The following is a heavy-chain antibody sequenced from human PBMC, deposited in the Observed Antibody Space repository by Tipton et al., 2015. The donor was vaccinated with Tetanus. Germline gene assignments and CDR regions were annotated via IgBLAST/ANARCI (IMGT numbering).Heavy chain of an antibody. CDR3: ASWSQVESFDI. CDR1: GYTFTGYY. V-gene: IGHV1-46*01. D-gene: IGHD3-3*01. Sequence: QSGPEVKKPGASVKVSCKASGYTFTGYYMQWVRQAPGQGLEWMGIINPSGGRTNYVQKFQGRLTMTRDKSTSTVYMELSSLRSEDTAVYYCASWSQVESFDIWGQGTMVTVSS. CDR2: INPSGGRT. J-gene: IGHJ3*02.